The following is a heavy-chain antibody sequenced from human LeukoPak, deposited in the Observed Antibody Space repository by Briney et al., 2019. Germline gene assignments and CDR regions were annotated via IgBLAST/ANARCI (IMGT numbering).Heavy chain of an antibody. CDR3: AVGITILGVAASFDS. D-gene: IGHD3-3*01. V-gene: IGHV4-59*12. CDR2: IDHRGTA. Sequence: PSETLSLTCTVSGGSISSYYWSWIRQPPGKGLEWIGDIDHRGTATYNPSLKSRLTISADASKNQFSLKLNSVTDADTAVYYCAVGITILGVAASFDSWGQGNLAIVSS. J-gene: IGHJ4*02. CDR1: GGSISSYY.